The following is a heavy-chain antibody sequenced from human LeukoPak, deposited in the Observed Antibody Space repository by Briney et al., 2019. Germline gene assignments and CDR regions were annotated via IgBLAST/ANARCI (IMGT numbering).Heavy chain of an antibody. CDR2: SIPIFGTA. CDR1: GGTCSSYA. CDR3: AREARRDGYNPPWFDP. D-gene: IGHD5-24*01. J-gene: IGHJ5*02. Sequence: SVKVSCKASGGTCSSYAISWVRQAPGQGLEWMGGSIPIFGTANYAQKFQGRVTITTDESKSTANMESRSLRSVAAAVYYCAREARRDGYNPPWFDPWGQGTLVTVSS. V-gene: IGHV1-69*05.